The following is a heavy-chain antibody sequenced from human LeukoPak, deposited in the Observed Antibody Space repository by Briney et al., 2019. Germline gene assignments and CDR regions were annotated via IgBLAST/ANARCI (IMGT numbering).Heavy chain of an antibody. CDR2: ISAYNGNT. CDR3: ARVKGLVVVVAATGLNWFDP. Sequence: ASVKVSCKASGYTFTSYGISWVRQAPGQGLEWMGWISAYNGNTNYAQNLHGRVTITTDTSTSTASMELSTLKSDDTAVYYCARVKGLVVVVAATGLNWFDPWGQGTLVTVSS. J-gene: IGHJ5*02. V-gene: IGHV1-18*01. CDR1: GYTFTSYG. D-gene: IGHD2-15*01.